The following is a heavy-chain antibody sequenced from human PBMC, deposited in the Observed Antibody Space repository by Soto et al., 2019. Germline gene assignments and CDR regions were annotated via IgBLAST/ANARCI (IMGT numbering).Heavy chain of an antibody. D-gene: IGHD2-8*01. CDR3: ARVYAYYFDY. Sequence: SETLSLTCTVSGGSISSYYWSWILQPPGKGLEWIGYIYYSGSTNYNPSLKSRVTISVGTSKNQFSLKLSSVTAADTAVYYCARVYAYYFDYCGQGTLVTVSS. J-gene: IGHJ4*02. V-gene: IGHV4-59*01. CDR2: IYYSGST. CDR1: GGSISSYY.